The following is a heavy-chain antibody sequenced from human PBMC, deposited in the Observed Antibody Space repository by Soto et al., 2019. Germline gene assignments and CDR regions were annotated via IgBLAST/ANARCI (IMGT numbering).Heavy chain of an antibody. J-gene: IGHJ6*03. V-gene: IGHV4-34*01. D-gene: IGHD6-13*01. Sequence: SETLSLTCAVYGGSFSGYYWSWIRQPPGKGLEWIGEINHSGSTNYNPSLKSRVTISVDTSKNQFSLKLSSVTAADTAVYYCARKYSSSWYRNYYYPMDVWGKGTMVTVSS. CDR3: ARKYSSSWYRNYYYPMDV. CDR1: GGSFSGYY. CDR2: INHSGST.